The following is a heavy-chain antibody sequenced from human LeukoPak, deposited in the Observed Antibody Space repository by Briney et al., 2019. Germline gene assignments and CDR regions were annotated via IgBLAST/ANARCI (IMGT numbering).Heavy chain of an antibody. CDR2: INPNSGFT. CDR1: GYTFTGYY. D-gene: IGHD2-15*01. V-gene: IGHV1-2*02. Sequence: ASVKVSCKASGYTFTGYYMHWVRQAPGQGLEWMGWINPNSGFTNFAQNFQGRVTMTSDTSISTAYMELSRLRSDDTAVYYCARAISGGSPITASDYWGQGTLVTVSS. CDR3: ARAISGGSPITASDY. J-gene: IGHJ4*02.